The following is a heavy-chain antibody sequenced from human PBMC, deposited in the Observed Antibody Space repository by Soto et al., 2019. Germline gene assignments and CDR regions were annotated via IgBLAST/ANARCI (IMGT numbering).Heavy chain of an antibody. V-gene: IGHV4-31*03. CDR1: GGSISSGGYY. D-gene: IGHD6-6*01. CDR3: ASGPILGGSSTACHA. CDR2: IYYSGST. J-gene: IGHJ5*02. Sequence: SETLSLTCTVSGGSISSGGYYWSWIRQQPGKGLEWLGYIYYSGSTYYNPSLQRRVTISVDTSKNQFSLKLSSVTAADTAVYYCASGPILGGSSTACHAWGQGTLVTVSS.